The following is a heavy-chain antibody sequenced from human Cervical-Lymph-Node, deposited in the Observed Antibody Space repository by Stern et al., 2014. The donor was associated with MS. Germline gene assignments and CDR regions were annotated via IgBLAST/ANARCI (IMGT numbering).Heavy chain of an antibody. CDR3: ARHVQGFDY. V-gene: IGHV5-51*01. J-gene: IGHJ4*02. CDR1: GYSFTIYY. CDR2: IDLYVSDT. Sequence: VQLVQSGAEVKKPGESLEISCKLSGYSFTIYYIAWVRQMPGKGLEWMGFIDLYVSDTTYSPSFQGQVPISADKAITTAYLQWSSLRASDTAMYYCARHVQGFDYWGQGTLVTVSS.